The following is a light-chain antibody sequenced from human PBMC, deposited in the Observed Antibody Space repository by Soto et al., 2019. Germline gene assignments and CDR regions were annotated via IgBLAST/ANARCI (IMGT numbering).Light chain of an antibody. CDR1: QGIGST. CDR2: DAS. CDR3: QQRSNWPPIT. J-gene: IGKJ5*01. Sequence: EIVMTQSPATLSVSPGERATLSSRASQGIGSTLAWYQQKPGQTPKRLIHDASHRAAGIPARFSGSGFGTDFTLTISSLEPEDAAVYYCQQRSNWPPITFGQGTRLEIK. V-gene: IGKV3-11*01.